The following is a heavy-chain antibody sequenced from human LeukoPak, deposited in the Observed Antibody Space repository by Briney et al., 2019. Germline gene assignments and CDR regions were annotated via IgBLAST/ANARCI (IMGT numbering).Heavy chain of an antibody. D-gene: IGHD3-10*01. CDR3: ARDAIWFGELFNGMDV. CDR1: GFTFSSYW. J-gene: IGHJ6*02. CDR2: INGDGRNI. Sequence: GGSLRLSCVASGFTFSSYWMHWVRQDPRKGLVWVSRINGDGRNINYADSVRGRFTISRDNAKNTLYLQMNSLRAEDTAVYYCARDAIWFGELFNGMDVWGQGTTVTVSS. V-gene: IGHV3-74*01.